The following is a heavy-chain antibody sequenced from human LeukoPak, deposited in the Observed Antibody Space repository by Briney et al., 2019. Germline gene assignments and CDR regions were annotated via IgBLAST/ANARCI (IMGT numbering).Heavy chain of an antibody. CDR3: ARTPGSWQFNK. CDR2: IYTSGGT. V-gene: IGHV4-61*02. D-gene: IGHD1-14*01. Sequence: SETLSLTFTVSGGSISSGSYYWNWIRQPAGKGLEWIGRIYTSGGTNYNPSLKSRVTISADTSKNQFSLKLTSVTAADTAVYYCARTPGSWQFNKWGQGTLVTVSS. J-gene: IGHJ4*02. CDR1: GGSISSGSYY.